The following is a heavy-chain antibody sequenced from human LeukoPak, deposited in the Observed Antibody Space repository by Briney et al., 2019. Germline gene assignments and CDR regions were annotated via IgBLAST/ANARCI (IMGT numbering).Heavy chain of an antibody. D-gene: IGHD1-26*01. CDR1: GGTFSSYA. CDR2: IIPIFGTA. CDR3: ARGDAKWELLRMYVY. Sequence: ASVKVSCKASGGTFSSYAISWVRQAPGQGLEWMGGIIPIFGTANYAQKFQGRVTITTDESTSTAYMELSSLRSEDTAVYYCARGDAKWELLRMYVYWGQGTLVTVSS. V-gene: IGHV1-69*05. J-gene: IGHJ4*02.